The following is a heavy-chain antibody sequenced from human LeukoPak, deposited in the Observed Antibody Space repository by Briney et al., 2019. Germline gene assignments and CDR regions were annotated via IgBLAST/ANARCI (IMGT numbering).Heavy chain of an antibody. J-gene: IGHJ4*02. CDR3: ARDLFGIAVAGQYIFDY. Sequence: SETLSLTCTVSGGSISSSSYYWGWIRQLPGKGLEWIGSIYYSGSTYYNPSLKSRVTISVDTSKNQFSLKLSSVTAADTAVYYCARDLFGIAVAGQYIFDYWGQGTLVTVSS. D-gene: IGHD6-19*01. CDR1: GGSISSSSYY. V-gene: IGHV4-39*07. CDR2: IYYSGST.